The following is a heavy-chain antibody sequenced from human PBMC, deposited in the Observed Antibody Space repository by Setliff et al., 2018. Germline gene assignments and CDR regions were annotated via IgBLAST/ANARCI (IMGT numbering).Heavy chain of an antibody. CDR2: INTNTGNP. V-gene: IGHV7-4-1*02. J-gene: IGHJ6*03. CDR3: ARGGGISTIFGLITPDYYYYMDV. D-gene: IGHD3-3*01. Sequence: ASVKVSCKASGYTFTTYAISWMRQAPGQGLEWMGWINTNTGNPSYAQSFTGRFVFSLDTSDSTAYLQISSLKAEDTAVYYCARGGGISTIFGLITPDYYYYMDVWGTGTTVTVSS. CDR1: GYTFTTYA.